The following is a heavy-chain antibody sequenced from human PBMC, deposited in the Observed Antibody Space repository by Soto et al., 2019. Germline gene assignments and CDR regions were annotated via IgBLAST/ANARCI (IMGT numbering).Heavy chain of an antibody. Sequence: PSETLSLTCAVSGGSISSGGYSWSWIRQPPGKGLEWIGYIYHSGSTYYNPSLKSRVTISVDRSKNQFSLKLSSVAAADTAVYYCARDYGDILTGYRGGMDVWGQGTTVTVSS. J-gene: IGHJ6*02. CDR1: GGSISSGGYS. CDR3: ARDYGDILTGYRGGMDV. V-gene: IGHV4-30-2*01. D-gene: IGHD3-9*01. CDR2: IYHSGST.